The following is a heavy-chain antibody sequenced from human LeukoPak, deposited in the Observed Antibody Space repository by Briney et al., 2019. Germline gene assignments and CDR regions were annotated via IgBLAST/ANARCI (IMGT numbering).Heavy chain of an antibody. CDR2: ISYSGNT. Sequence: SETLSLTCIVSGSSIISSDYHWGWVRQPPEKGLEWIGTISYSGNTDYNPSLRSRVTISVDTSNNQFSLRLGSVTAADTAVYHCARHCCSGPAKRVFDIWGQGTMVTVSS. V-gene: IGHV4-39*01. D-gene: IGHD2-15*01. CDR3: ARHCCSGPAKRVFDI. J-gene: IGHJ3*02. CDR1: GSSIISSDYH.